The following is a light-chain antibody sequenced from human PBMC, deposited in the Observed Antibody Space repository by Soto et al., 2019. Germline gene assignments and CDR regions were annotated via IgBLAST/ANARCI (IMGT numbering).Light chain of an antibody. CDR3: QQRSSWPLT. CDR1: QSISSY. Sequence: EIVLTQSPATLSLSPGERATLSCRASQSISSYLAWYQQKPGQAPRLLIFDASNRATGLPARFSGSGSGTDFTLTISSLEPEDFAVYYCQQRSSWPLTFGGGTEVEIK. J-gene: IGKJ4*01. CDR2: DAS. V-gene: IGKV3-11*01.